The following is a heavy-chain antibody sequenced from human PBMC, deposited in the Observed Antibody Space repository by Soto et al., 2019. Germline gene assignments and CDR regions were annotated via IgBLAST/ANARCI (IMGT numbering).Heavy chain of an antibody. CDR1: GFTVSSNY. CDR2: IFPDGST. Sequence: GGSLRLSCTVSGFTVSSNYMNWVRQAPGKGLEWVSVIFPDGSTYYTDSVKGRFTISRDNSKNTVYLQMNSLRAEDTAVYYCARSRTMIVVVIPSGMDVWGQGTTVTVSS. V-gene: IGHV3-66*01. CDR3: ARSRTMIVVVIPSGMDV. D-gene: IGHD3-22*01. J-gene: IGHJ6*02.